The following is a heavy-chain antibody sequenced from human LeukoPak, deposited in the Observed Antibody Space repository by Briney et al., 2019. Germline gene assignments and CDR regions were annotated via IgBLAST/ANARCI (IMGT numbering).Heavy chain of an antibody. CDR2: ISGSGGST. CDR3: AAMVGGGSWYLFDY. J-gene: IGHJ4*02. Sequence: GGSLRLSCAASGFTFSSYAMSWVRQAPGKGLEWVSAISGSGGSTYYADSVKGRFTISRDNSKNTLYLQMNSLRAEDTGVYYCAAMVGGGSWYLFDYWGQGTLVTVSS. CDR1: GFTFSSYA. D-gene: IGHD6-13*01. V-gene: IGHV3-23*01.